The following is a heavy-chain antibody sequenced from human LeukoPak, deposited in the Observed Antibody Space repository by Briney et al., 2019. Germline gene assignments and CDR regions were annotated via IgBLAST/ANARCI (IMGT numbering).Heavy chain of an antibody. J-gene: IGHJ3*02. V-gene: IGHV3-23*01. Sequence: GGSLRLSCAASGFTFSSYAMSWVRQAPGKGLEWVSAISGSGGSTYYADSVKGRFTISRDNSKNTLYLQMNSLRAEDTAVYYCAKDRGRIMITFGGVIAPDAFDIWGQGTMVTVSS. CDR3: AKDRGRIMITFGGVIAPDAFDI. CDR2: ISGSGGST. CDR1: GFTFSSYA. D-gene: IGHD3-16*02.